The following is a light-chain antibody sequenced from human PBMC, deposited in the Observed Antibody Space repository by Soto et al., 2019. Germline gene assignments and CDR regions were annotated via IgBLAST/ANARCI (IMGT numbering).Light chain of an antibody. CDR2: DVS. CDR3: SSYTSSSTLYV. Sequence: QSALTQPASVSGSPGQSITISCTGSSSXXGGYNYVSWYQHHPGRAPKLMIYDVSNRPSGVSNRFSGSKSGNTASLTISGLQAEDXADXHCSSYTSSSTLYVFGTGTKVTVL. J-gene: IGLJ1*01. CDR1: SSXXGGYNY. V-gene: IGLV2-14*03.